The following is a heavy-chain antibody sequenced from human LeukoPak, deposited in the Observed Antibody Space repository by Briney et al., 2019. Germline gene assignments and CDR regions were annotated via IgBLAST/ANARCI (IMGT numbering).Heavy chain of an antibody. D-gene: IGHD3-22*01. CDR2: IRYDGSNK. J-gene: IGHJ4*02. V-gene: IGHV3-30*02. Sequence: PGGSLRLSCAASGFTFSSYGMHWVRQAPGKGLEWVAFIRYDGSNKYYADSVKGRFTISRDNSKNTLYLQMNSLRAEDTAVYYCAKEKQTYYYDSSGYPTSDYWGQGTLVTVSS. CDR3: AKEKQTYYYDSSGYPTSDY. CDR1: GFTFSSYG.